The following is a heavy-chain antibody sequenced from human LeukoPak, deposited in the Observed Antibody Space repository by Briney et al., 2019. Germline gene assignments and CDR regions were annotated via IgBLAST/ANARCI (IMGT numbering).Heavy chain of an antibody. Sequence: SETLSLTCTVSGGSISSGIYYWSWIRQPPGKGLEWIGEINHSGSTNYNPSLKSRVTISVDTSKNQFSLKLSSVTAADTAVYYCASLGFIYFDWPSHAFDIWGQGTMVTVSS. D-gene: IGHD3-9*01. CDR3: ASLGFIYFDWPSHAFDI. CDR2: INHSGST. J-gene: IGHJ3*02. V-gene: IGHV4-39*07. CDR1: GGSISSGIYY.